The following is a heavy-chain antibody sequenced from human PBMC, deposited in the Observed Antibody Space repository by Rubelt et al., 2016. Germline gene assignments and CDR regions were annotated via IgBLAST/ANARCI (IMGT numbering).Heavy chain of an antibody. CDR1: GYSISSGGFS. D-gene: IGHD2-2*02. V-gene: IGHV4-30-2*01. J-gene: IGHJ4*02. Sequence: QLQLQESGSGLVTPSQTLSLTCAVSGYSISSGGFSWTWIRQPPGKGLEWLGYIYHSGSTYYNPSLKSGVSISVDRSKNEFSQKLSSVTAADTAVYYCARELRYCSSTSCYTTFDYWGQGTLVTVSS. CDR3: ARELRYCSSTSCYTTFDY. CDR2: IYHSGST.